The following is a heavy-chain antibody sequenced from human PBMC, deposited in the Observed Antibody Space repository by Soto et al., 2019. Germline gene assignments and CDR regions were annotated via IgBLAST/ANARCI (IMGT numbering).Heavy chain of an antibody. Sequence: SETLSLTCAVSGFSISSGCYWGWIRQPPGKGLEWIGSIYHSGRTSYNPSLKSRVTISVDTSKNQFSLTLSSATAAYTAVYYCARDQYSSSYLASAYWGQGALVTVSS. CDR1: GFSISSGCY. J-gene: IGHJ4*02. V-gene: IGHV4-38-2*02. CDR3: ARDQYSSSYLASAY. CDR2: IYHSGRT. D-gene: IGHD2-2*01.